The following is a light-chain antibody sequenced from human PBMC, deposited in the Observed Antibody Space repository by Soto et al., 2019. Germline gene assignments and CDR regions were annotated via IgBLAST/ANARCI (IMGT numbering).Light chain of an antibody. CDR1: QGISSY. Sequence: DIQLTQSPSFLSASVGDRVTITCRASQGISSYLAWYQQKPGKAPKLLLYPASTLQSGVPSRFSGSGSGTEFTLTMSSLQPEDFATYYCQQGGTFGHGTKVDI. J-gene: IGKJ3*01. V-gene: IGKV1-9*01. CDR2: PAS. CDR3: QQGGT.